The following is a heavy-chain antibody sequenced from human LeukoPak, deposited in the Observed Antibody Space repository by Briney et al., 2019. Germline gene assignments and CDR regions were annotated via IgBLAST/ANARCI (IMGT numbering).Heavy chain of an antibody. V-gene: IGHV3-23*01. CDR1: GFTFNNYA. CDR2: ISSGGST. J-gene: IGHJ4*02. Sequence: PGGSLRLSCAAAGFTFNNYAMSWVRQAPGEGLKWVSGISSGGSTYYADSVKGRFTISRDNSKNTLYLQMNSLRAEDTAVYYCAKDTYSTSPYYFDYWGQGTLVTVSS. D-gene: IGHD1-26*01. CDR3: AKDTYSTSPYYFDY.